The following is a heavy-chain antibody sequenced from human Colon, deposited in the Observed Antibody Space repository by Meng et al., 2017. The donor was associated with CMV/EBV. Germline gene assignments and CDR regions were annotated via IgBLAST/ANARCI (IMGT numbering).Heavy chain of an antibody. CDR1: GYTFHTYG. D-gene: IGHD6-19*01. CDR2: MSAYSGDT. CDR3: VRESEVSGVVYLHH. V-gene: IGHV1-18*01. J-gene: IGHJ1*01. Sequence: SGYTFHTYGFSWVRQAPGQGLEWMGWMSAYSGDTHFAQNFQGRVILTRDTSTTTAYLEMRSLRSDDTATYYCVRESEVSGVVYLHHWGQGTLVTVSS.